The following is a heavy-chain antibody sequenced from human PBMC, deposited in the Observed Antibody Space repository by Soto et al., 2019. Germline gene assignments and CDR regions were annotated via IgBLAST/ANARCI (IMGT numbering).Heavy chain of an antibody. J-gene: IGHJ6*02. V-gene: IGHV1-2*04. Sequence: GASVKVSCKASGYTFTSYGITWVRQAPGQGLGWMGWINPNSGGTNYAQKFQGWVTMTRDTSISTAYMELSRLRSDDTAVYYCAREAKWELLGLGYYYYGMDVWGQGTTVTVSS. CDR3: AREAKWELLGLGYYYYGMDV. D-gene: IGHD1-26*01. CDR2: INPNSGGT. CDR1: GYTFTSYG.